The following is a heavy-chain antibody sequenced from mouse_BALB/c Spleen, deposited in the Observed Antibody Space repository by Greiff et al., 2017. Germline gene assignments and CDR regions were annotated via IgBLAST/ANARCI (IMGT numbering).Heavy chain of an antibody. CDR1: GFTFSSYT. CDR3: TRGHYGGGYYYAMDY. CDR2: ISSGGSYT. J-gene: IGHJ4*01. Sequence: EVKLVESGGGLVKPGGSLKLSCAASGFTFSSYTMSWVRQTPEKRLEWVATISSGGSYTYYPDSVKGRFTISRDNAKNTLYLQMSSLKSEDTAMYYCTRGHYGGGYYYAMDYWGQGTSVTVSS. V-gene: IGHV5-6-4*01. D-gene: IGHD1-2*01.